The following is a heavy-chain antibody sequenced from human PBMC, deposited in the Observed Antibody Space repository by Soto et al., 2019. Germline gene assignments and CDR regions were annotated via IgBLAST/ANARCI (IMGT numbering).Heavy chain of an antibody. Sequence: QLQLQESGPGLVKPSETLSLTCTVSGGSISSSSYYWGWIRQPPGKGLEWIGSIYYSGSTYYNPSLKSRVTISVDTSKNQFSLKLSSVTAADTVVYYCARHPYSGYDYTYWGQGTLVTVSS. D-gene: IGHD5-12*01. CDR2: IYYSGST. J-gene: IGHJ4*02. CDR1: GGSISSSSYY. V-gene: IGHV4-39*01. CDR3: ARHPYSGYDYTY.